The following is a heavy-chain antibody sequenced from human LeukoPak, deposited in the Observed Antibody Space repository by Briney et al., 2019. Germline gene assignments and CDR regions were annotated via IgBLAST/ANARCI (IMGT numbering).Heavy chain of an antibody. J-gene: IGHJ4*02. Sequence: GGSLRLSCAASGYAFSSHGLTWVRQAPGKGLEWVATINGAGDHTVYAETVKGRFTISRDNSKNMLYLQMNTLRAEDTAVYYCATTVPGYPDDYFDNWGQGTLVTVSS. D-gene: IGHD6-19*01. V-gene: IGHV3-23*01. CDR3: ATTVPGYPDDYFDN. CDR2: INGAGDHT. CDR1: GYAFSSHG.